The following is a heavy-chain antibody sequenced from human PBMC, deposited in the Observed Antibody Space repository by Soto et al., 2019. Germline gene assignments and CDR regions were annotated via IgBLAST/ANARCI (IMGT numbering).Heavy chain of an antibody. J-gene: IGHJ4*02. CDR3: AKVRFSSWYFDS. CDR1: GFTSGFTFTSYP. Sequence: GGSLRLSCAASGFTSGFTFTSYPMSLVRQAPGKGLEWVSTLRGDGDSTYYSDSVRGRFSISRDNANNTLFLQMNSLGAEDTAIYYCAKVRFSSWYFDSCGQGTLVTVSS. D-gene: IGHD6-19*01. CDR2: LRGDGDST. V-gene: IGHV3-23*01.